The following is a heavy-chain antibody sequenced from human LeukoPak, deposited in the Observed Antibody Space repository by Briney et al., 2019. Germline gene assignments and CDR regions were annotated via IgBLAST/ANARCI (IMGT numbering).Heavy chain of an antibody. CDR1: GFTFSSYG. V-gene: IGHV3-30*18. CDR3: AKDLSGRKGPFDY. CDR2: ISSDGSNA. Sequence: WGSLRLSCAASGFTFSSYGMHWVRQAPGKGLEWVAVISSDGSNAYYADSVKGRFTMSRDNSKNTLFVQMNSLRAEDTAVYYCAKDLSGRKGPFDYWGQGTLVTVSS. D-gene: IGHD3-10*01. J-gene: IGHJ4*02.